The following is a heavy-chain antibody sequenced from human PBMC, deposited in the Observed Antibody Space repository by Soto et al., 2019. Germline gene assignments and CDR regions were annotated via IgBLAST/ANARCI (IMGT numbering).Heavy chain of an antibody. CDR3: AREKTYYYDSSGYRAFDI. CDR1: GYAFTSYG. D-gene: IGHD3-22*01. Sequence: ASVKVSCTSSGYAFTSYGISWVRQAPGQGLEWMGWISAYNGNTNYAQKLQGRVTMTTDTSTSTAYMELRCLRSDHTAVYYCAREKTYYYDSSGYRAFDIWGQGTMVTVSS. J-gene: IGHJ3*02. V-gene: IGHV1-18*01. CDR2: ISAYNGNT.